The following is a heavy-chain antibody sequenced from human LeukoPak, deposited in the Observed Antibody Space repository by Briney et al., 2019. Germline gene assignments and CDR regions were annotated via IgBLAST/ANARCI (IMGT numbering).Heavy chain of an antibody. V-gene: IGHV3-30*18. D-gene: IGHD2-8*01. CDR2: MSYNGGIK. Sequence: PGGSLRLSCAASGFTFSNFYMHWVRQAPGKGLEWVALMSYNGGIKYYGDAVRGRFTISRDNSESTLHLEMTSLGPDDTAVYYCAKGGEQKTFRWGMDYWGQGTLVTVSS. CDR3: AKGGEQKTFRWGMDY. CDR1: GFTFSNFY. J-gene: IGHJ4*02.